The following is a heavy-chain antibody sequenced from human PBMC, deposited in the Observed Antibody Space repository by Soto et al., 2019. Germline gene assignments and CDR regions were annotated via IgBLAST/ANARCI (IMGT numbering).Heavy chain of an antibody. CDR2: VSAYNGNT. Sequence: ASVKVSCKASGYTFFSYGIAWVRQAPGQGLEWMGWVSAYNGNTNYAQKLQGRVTMTTDTSTSTAYMELRSLRSDDTAVYYCAKGVITFGGPYYFDYWGQGALVTVSS. V-gene: IGHV1-18*04. CDR3: AKGVITFGGPYYFDY. D-gene: IGHD3-16*01. CDR1: GYTFFSYG. J-gene: IGHJ4*02.